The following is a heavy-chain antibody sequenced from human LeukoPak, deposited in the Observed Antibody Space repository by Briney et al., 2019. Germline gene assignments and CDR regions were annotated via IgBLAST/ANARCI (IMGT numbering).Heavy chain of an antibody. CDR2: ISGGGSNI. CDR3: ARTPTYGFWSGYTLDV. J-gene: IGHJ6*02. CDR1: GFTFSTYE. V-gene: IGHV3-48*03. D-gene: IGHD3-3*01. Sequence: GGSLRLSCAASGFTFSTYEMNWVRQAPGKGLEWVSYISGGGSNIYYADSVKGRFTVSRDDAKNSLYLQMNSLRAEGTAVYYCARTPTYGFWSGYTLDVWGQGTTVTVSS.